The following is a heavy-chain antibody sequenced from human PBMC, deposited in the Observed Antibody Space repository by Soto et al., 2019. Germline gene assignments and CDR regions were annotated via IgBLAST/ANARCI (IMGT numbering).Heavy chain of an antibody. CDR2: ISAYNGNT. V-gene: IGHV1-18*04. CDR1: GYTFTSYG. CDR3: ARYSHRVLRFLEWLSPRMDV. J-gene: IGHJ6*02. D-gene: IGHD3-3*01. Sequence: QVQLVQSGAEVKKPGASGKVSCKASGYTFTSYGISWVRQAPGQGLEWMGWISAYNGNTNYAQKLQGRVTMTTDTSTSTAYMELRSLRSDDTAVYYCARYSHRVLRFLEWLSPRMDVWRQGPTVTVSS.